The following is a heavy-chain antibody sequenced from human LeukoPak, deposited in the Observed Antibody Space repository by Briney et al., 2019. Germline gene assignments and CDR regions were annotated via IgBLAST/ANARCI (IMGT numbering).Heavy chain of an antibody. D-gene: IGHD3-22*01. V-gene: IGHV1-46*01. CDR2: IIPSDGFT. Sequence: ASVKVSCKASGYTFSSYYVHWVRQAPGQGLEWMGMIIPSDGFTSYAQKFQGRVTMTRDMSTSTAYMELRSLRSDDTAVYYCARDQYYDSKGWFDPWGQGTLVTVSS. J-gene: IGHJ5*02. CDR3: ARDQYYDSKGWFDP. CDR1: GYTFSSYY.